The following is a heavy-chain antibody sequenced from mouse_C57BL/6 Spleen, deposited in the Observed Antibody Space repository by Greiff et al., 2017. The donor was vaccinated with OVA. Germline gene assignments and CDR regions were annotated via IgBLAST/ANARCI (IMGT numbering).Heavy chain of an antibody. CDR2: IDPENGDT. D-gene: IGHD4-1*01. CDR1: GFNIKDDY. J-gene: IGHJ1*03. Sequence: EVKLMESGAELVRPGASVKLSCTASGFNIKDDYMHWVKQRPEQGLEWIGWIDPENGDTEYASKFQGKATITADTSSNTAYLQLSSLTSEDTAVYYCTRVGRGYFDVWGTGTTVTVSS. V-gene: IGHV14-4*01. CDR3: TRVGRGYFDV.